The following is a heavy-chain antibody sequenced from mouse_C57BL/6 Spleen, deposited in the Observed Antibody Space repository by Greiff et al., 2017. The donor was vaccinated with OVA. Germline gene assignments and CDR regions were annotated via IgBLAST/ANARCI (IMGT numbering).Heavy chain of an antibody. V-gene: IGHV2-9*01. CDR1: GFSLTSYG. J-gene: IGHJ1*03. CDR3: AANDGYYPSWYFDV. CDR2: IWGGGST. D-gene: IGHD2-3*01. Sequence: VKLMESGPGLVAPSQSLSITCTVSGFSLTSYGVDWVRQPPGKGLEWLGVIWGGGSTNYNSALMYRLSISKDNSTSKVFLKMNSLQTDDTTMYYCAANDGYYPSWYFDVWGTGTTVTVSS.